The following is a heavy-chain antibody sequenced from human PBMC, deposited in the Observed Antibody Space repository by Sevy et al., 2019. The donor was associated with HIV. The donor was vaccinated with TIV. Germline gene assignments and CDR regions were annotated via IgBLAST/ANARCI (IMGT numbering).Heavy chain of an antibody. J-gene: IGHJ6*02. CDR1: GYTFTGDY. D-gene: IGHD1-7*01. V-gene: IGHV1-2*06. CDR2: VYPKSGGT. CDR3: VRAAGGGTTNYGMDV. Sequence: ASVKVSCKASGYTFTGDYLHWVRQAPGQGLEWMGRVYPKSGGTNYAQKFQGRVTMTRDTSISTAYMELSRLRSDDTAGYYCVRAAGGGTTNYGMDVWGQGTTVTVSS.